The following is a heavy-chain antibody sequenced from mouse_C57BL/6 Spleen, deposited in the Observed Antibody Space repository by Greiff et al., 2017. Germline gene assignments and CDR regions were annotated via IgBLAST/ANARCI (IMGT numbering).Heavy chain of an antibody. CDR3: ARDGGLPHWYFYV. V-gene: IGHV3-6*01. CDR1: GYSLTSGYY. J-gene: IGHJ1*03. CDR2: ISYDGSN. Sequence: LQESGPGLVKPSQSLSLTCSVTGYSLTSGYYWNCIRQFPGNKLEWMGYISYDGSNYYNPSLKNRISLTRAPSKHQWILKLKSVTTEDTATDADARDGGLPHWYFYVWRTGTTVTVSA. D-gene: IGHD2-2*01.